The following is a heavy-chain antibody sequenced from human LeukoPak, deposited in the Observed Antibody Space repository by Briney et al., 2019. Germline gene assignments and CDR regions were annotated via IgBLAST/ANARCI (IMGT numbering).Heavy chain of an antibody. J-gene: IGHJ4*02. CDR1: GGTFSSYA. CDR2: IIPIFGTA. D-gene: IGHD4-17*01. Sequence: GASVKVSCKASGGTFSSYAISWVRQAPGQGLEWMGGIIPIFGTANYAQKFQGRVAITADESTSTAYMELSSLRSEDTAVYYCARDGRYGTFDYWGQGTLVTVSS. CDR3: ARDGRYGTFDY. V-gene: IGHV1-69*01.